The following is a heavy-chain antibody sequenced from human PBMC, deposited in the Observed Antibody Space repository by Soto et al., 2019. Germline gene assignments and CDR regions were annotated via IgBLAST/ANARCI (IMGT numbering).Heavy chain of an antibody. CDR3: ARQIGRGSWSLDH. J-gene: IGHJ4*02. Sequence: QLQLQESGPGLVKPAETLSLTCTVSGGSISSSDYWWGWIRQSPGKGLEWIGSIYYSGSTHYIPSLKSRVIMSVDTSKNQFSLRLSSVTAADTAVYYCARQIGRGSWSLDHWGQGTLVTVSS. V-gene: IGHV4-39*01. CDR1: GGSISSSDYW. D-gene: IGHD6-13*01. CDR2: IYYSGST.